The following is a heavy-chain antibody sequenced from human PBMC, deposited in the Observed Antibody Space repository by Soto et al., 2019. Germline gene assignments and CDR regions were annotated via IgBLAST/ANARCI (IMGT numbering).Heavy chain of an antibody. D-gene: IGHD6-19*01. V-gene: IGHV4-59*01. CDR3: ATSYSSGSGGYFDY. CDR1: GDSISTYY. CDR2: IYYSGST. J-gene: IGHJ4*02. Sequence: SETLSLTCTVSGDSISTYYWSWIRQPPGKGLEWIGYIYYSGSTNYNPSLKSRVTISVDTSKNQFSLKLSSVTAADTAVYYCATSYSSGSGGYFDYWGQGTPVTVSS.